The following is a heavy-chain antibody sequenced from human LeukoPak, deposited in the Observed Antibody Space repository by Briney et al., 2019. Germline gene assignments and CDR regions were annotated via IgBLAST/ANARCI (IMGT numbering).Heavy chain of an antibody. Sequence: GGSLRLSCAASGFTFSSYEMNWVRQAPGKGLEWVSYISSSGSTIYYADSVKGRFTISRDNAKNSLYLQMNSLRAEDTAVYYCASLITRTYYYYYYMDVWGKGTTVTVSS. CDR3: ASLITRTYYYYYYMDV. J-gene: IGHJ6*03. CDR2: ISSSGSTI. V-gene: IGHV3-48*03. CDR1: GFTFSSYE. D-gene: IGHD3-3*01.